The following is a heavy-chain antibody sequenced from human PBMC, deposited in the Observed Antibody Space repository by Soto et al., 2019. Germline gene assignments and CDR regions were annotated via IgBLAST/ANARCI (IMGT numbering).Heavy chain of an antibody. V-gene: IGHV3-23*01. Sequence: GGSLRLSCAASGFTFSNYAMSWVRQALGKGLEWVSGITNSGGGTYYADSVKGRFTITRDNSRNTLYLQMNSLTAEDTAVYFCAKDRGDFDWLLYSIDAFDIWGQGTMVT. J-gene: IGHJ3*02. D-gene: IGHD3-9*01. CDR3: AKDRGDFDWLLYSIDAFDI. CDR1: GFTFSNYA. CDR2: ITNSGGGT.